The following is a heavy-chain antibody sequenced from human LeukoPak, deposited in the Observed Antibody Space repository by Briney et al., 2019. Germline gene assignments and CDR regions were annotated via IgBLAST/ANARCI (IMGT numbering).Heavy chain of an antibody. V-gene: IGHV3-23*01. CDR2: ISGSGGST. D-gene: IGHD3-3*01. CDR1: GFTFSSYA. CDR3: AKACYDFWSGYSDY. J-gene: IGHJ4*02. Sequence: GGSLRLSCAASGFTFSSYAMSWVRQAPGKGLEWVSAISGSGGSTYYADSVKGRFTISRDNSKNTLYLQMNSLRAEDTAVYYCAKACYDFWSGYSDYWGQGTLVTVSS.